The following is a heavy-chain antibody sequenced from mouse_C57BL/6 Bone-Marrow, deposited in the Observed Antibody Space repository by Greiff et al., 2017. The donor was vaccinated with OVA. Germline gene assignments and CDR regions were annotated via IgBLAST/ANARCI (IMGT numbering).Heavy chain of an antibody. CDR1: GFTFSSYA. CDR2: ISDGGSYT. Sequence: EVKVVESGGGLVKPGGSPKLSCAASGFTFSSYAMSWVRQTPEKRLEWVATISDGGSYTYYPDNVKGRFTISRDNAKNNLYLQMSHLKSEDTAMYYCARAFITTVVAERGFDYWGQGTTLTVSS. CDR3: ARAFITTVVAERGFDY. D-gene: IGHD1-1*01. V-gene: IGHV5-4*03. J-gene: IGHJ2*01.